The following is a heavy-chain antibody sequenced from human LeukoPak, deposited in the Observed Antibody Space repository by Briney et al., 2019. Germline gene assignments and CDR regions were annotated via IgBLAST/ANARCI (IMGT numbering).Heavy chain of an antibody. CDR1: GYTFSSYW. D-gene: IGHD6-6*01. Sequence: GESLKISCKGPGYTFSSYWIGWVRQMPGKGLEWMGIIYPGDSDIRYSPSFQGQVTISADKSISTAYLQWSSLKASDTAMYFCAKPRDSSSQYYFDYWGQGTLVTVSS. CDR2: IYPGDSDI. V-gene: IGHV5-51*01. J-gene: IGHJ4*02. CDR3: AKPRDSSSQYYFDY.